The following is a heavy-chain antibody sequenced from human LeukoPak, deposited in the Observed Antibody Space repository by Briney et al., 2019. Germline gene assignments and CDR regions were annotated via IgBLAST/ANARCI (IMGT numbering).Heavy chain of an antibody. CDR3: AKGYGSGSYLDY. J-gene: IGHJ4*02. CDR2: ISWNSGSI. Sequence: GGSLRLSCAASGFTFSSYAMHWVRQAPGKGLEWVSGISWNSGSIGYADSVKGRFTISRDNAKNSLYLQMNSLRAEDTALYYCAKGYGSGSYLDYWGQGTLVTVSS. CDR1: GFTFSSYA. V-gene: IGHV3-9*01. D-gene: IGHD3-10*01.